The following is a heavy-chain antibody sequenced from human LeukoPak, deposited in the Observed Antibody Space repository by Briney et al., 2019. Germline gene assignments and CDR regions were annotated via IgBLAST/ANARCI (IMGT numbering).Heavy chain of an antibody. CDR2: IKADGGEK. CDR1: GFTVSSNY. CDR3: ARGGAARPDF. V-gene: IGHV3-7*01. D-gene: IGHD6-6*01. J-gene: IGHJ4*02. Sequence: PGGSLRLSCTASGFTVSSNYMNWVRQAPGKGLEWVAKIKADGGEKDHVASVKGRFTISRDNAKNSLYLQMNSLRVEDTAVYYCARGGAARPDFWGQGTLVTVSS.